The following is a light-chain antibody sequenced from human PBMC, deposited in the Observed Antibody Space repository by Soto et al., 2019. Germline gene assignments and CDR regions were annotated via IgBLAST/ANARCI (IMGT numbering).Light chain of an antibody. CDR2: AAS. CDR3: QQLNSYPWT. J-gene: IGKJ1*01. Sequence: DIQLTQSPSFLSASVGDRVTITCRASQGISSYLAWYQQKPGKAPKLLIYAASTFQSGVPSRLSGSGSGTDFTLAISSLQPEACATYYCQQLNSYPWTFGQGTKVEIK. V-gene: IGKV1-9*01. CDR1: QGISSY.